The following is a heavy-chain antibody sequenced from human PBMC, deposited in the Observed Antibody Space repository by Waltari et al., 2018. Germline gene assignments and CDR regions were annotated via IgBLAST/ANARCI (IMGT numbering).Heavy chain of an antibody. D-gene: IGHD6-13*01. Sequence: QVQLQQWGAGLLKPSETLSLTCAVYGGSFSGYYWSWIRQPPGKGLEWIGEINHSGSTNYNPSPKSRVTISVDTSKNQFSLKLSSVTAADTAVYYCARIAAAGKSGIDYWGQGTLVTVSS. V-gene: IGHV4-34*01. J-gene: IGHJ4*02. CDR3: ARIAAAGKSGIDY. CDR2: INHSGST. CDR1: GGSFSGYY.